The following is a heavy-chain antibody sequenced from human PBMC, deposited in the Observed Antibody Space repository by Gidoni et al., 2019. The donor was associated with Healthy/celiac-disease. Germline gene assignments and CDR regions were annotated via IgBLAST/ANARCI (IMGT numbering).Heavy chain of an antibody. D-gene: IGHD2-15*01. Sequence: QVQLQESGPGLVKPSETLSLTCTVSGGSISSYYWSWIRQPPGKGLEWIGYIYYSGSTNYNPSLKSRVTISVDTSKNQFSLKLSSVTAADTAVYYCARDLGYGGKNPLGYWGQGTLVTVSS. V-gene: IGHV4-59*01. CDR3: ARDLGYGGKNPLGY. CDR2: IYYSGST. J-gene: IGHJ4*02. CDR1: GGSISSYY.